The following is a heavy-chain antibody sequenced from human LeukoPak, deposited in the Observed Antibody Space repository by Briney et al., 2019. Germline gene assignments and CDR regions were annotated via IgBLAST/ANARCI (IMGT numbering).Heavy chain of an antibody. J-gene: IGHJ4*02. Sequence: PGGSLRLSCAASGYTFSDYYMSWIRQAPGKGLEWVSYISSSGSTIYYADSVKGRFTISRDNAKNSLYLQMNSLRAEDTAVYYCARDRNYYDSSGYGYWGQGTLVTVSS. V-gene: IGHV3-11*01. CDR3: ARDRNYYDSSGYGY. CDR1: GYTFSDYY. D-gene: IGHD3-22*01. CDR2: ISSSGSTI.